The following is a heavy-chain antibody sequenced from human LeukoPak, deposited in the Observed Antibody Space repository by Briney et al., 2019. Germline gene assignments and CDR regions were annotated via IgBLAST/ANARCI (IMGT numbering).Heavy chain of an antibody. CDR2: ISWDGGST. Sequence: GSLRLSCAASGFTFDDYAMHWVRQAPGKGLEWVSLISWDGGSTYYADSVKGRFAISRDNSKNSLYLQMNSLRAEDTALYYWAKDGGSGSYYGARYYYYYMDVWGKGTTVTVSS. V-gene: IGHV3-43D*03. J-gene: IGHJ6*03. CDR3: AKDGGSGSYYGARYYYYYMDV. CDR1: GFTFDDYA. D-gene: IGHD3-10*01.